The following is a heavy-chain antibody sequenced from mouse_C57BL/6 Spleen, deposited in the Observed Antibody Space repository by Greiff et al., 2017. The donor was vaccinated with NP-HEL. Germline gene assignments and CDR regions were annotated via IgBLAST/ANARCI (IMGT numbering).Heavy chain of an antibody. V-gene: IGHV1-82*01. CDR3: AREDSSGYGFAY. CDR2: IYPGDGDT. CDR1: GYAFSSSW. Sequence: QVQLQQSGPELVKPGASVKISCKASGYAFSSSWMNWVKQRPGKGLEWIGRIYPGDGDTNYNGKFKGKATLTADKSSSTAYMQLSSLTSEDSAVYFCAREDSSGYGFAYWGKGTLVTVSA. D-gene: IGHD3-2*02. J-gene: IGHJ3*01.